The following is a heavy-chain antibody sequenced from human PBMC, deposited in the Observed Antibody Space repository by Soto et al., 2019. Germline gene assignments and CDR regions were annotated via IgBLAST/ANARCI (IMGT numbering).Heavy chain of an antibody. D-gene: IGHD4-17*01. CDR1: GFTFSTYA. Sequence: EVQLLESGGGLVQPGGSLSLSCSTSGFTFSTYAMNWFRHAPGKVLEWVSGLSGSGGTTYYADSVRGRFTISRDNSKNTLLLQMNILRAEDTALYYCAKQRADYGSSSDTYYFEFCGQGTLVNVAS. V-gene: IGHV3-23*01. CDR3: AKQRADYGSSSDTYYFEF. CDR2: LSGSGGTT. J-gene: IGHJ4*02.